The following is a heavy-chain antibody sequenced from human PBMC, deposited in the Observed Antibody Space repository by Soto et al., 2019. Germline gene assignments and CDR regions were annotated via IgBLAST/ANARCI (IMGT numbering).Heavy chain of an antibody. J-gene: IGHJ4*02. V-gene: IGHV3-30*18. CDR2: ISYDGSNK. Sequence: GGSLRLSYAASRFTFSNYGMHWVRQAPGKGLEWVAVISYDGSNKYYADSVKGRFTISRDNSKNTLYLQMNSLRAEDTAVYYCAKARESGYDLDYWGQGTLVTVSS. D-gene: IGHD5-12*01. CDR1: RFTFSNYG. CDR3: AKARESGYDLDY.